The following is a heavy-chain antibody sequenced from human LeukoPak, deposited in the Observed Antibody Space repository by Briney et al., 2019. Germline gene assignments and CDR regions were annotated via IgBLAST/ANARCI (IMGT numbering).Heavy chain of an antibody. J-gene: IGHJ6*02. D-gene: IGHD4-17*01. CDR3: ARDDTVSMDV. CDR2: IYYSGST. Sequence: PSETLSLTCTVSGGSISSSSYYWGWIRQPPGKGLEWIGSIYYSGSTYYNPSLKSRVTISVDTSKNQFSLKLSSVTAADTAVYYCARDDTVSMDVWGQGTTVTVSS. CDR1: GGSISSSSYY. V-gene: IGHV4-39*02.